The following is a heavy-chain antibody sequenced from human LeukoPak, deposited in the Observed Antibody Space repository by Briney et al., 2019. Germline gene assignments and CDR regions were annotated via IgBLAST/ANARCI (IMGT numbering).Heavy chain of an antibody. V-gene: IGHV3-11*01. J-gene: IGHJ4*02. CDR3: ARDRHGYFDY. Sequence: GGSLRLSCAASGFTFSDHYIIWLRQAPGKGLEAISYISHNGETKYYADSVKGRLSISRDNAKSSLYLQMNSLRVEDAAVYYCARDRHGYFDYWGQGTLVTVSS. D-gene: IGHD6-13*01. CDR2: ISHNGETK. CDR1: GFTFSDHY.